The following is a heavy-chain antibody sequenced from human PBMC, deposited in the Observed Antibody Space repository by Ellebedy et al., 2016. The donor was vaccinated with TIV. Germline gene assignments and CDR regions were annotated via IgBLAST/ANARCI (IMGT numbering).Heavy chain of an antibody. CDR1: GYSFTTSR. J-gene: IGHJ3*02. Sequence: GESLKISXKTSGYSFTTSRIGLVRQHPGKGQEWMGIIYPGDSDTRYSPSFQGQVTISADKSISTAYLQWSSLKASDNAMYSCARYDSDGGAFDIWGQGTMVTVSS. D-gene: IGHD3-9*01. CDR2: IYPGDSDT. CDR3: ARYDSDGGAFDI. V-gene: IGHV5-51*01.